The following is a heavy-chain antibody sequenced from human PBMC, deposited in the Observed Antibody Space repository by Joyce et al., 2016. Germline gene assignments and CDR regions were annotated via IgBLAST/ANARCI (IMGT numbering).Heavy chain of an antibody. Sequence: QRQLEQSGAEVKKAGSSVKVSCKASGYTFTYRYLHWVRQAPGQALEWMGWNTPVNGNTNYAQKFQDRVIITRDMTMSTAYMEMRSLRSEDTAMFYCAGDYGGAFDVWGPGTMIAVSS. D-gene: IGHD4-23*01. V-gene: IGHV1-45*02. J-gene: IGHJ3*01. CDR3: AGDYGGAFDV. CDR1: GYTFTYRY. CDR2: NTPVNGNT.